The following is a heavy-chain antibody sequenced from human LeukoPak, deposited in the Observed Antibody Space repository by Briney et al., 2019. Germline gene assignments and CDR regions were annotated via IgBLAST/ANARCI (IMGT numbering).Heavy chain of an antibody. J-gene: IGHJ4*02. CDR3: ARDLFWSGYYRAPGYFDY. CDR2: IIPILGIA. CDR1: GGTFSSYT. V-gene: IGHV1-69*04. Sequence: SVKVSCKASGGTFSSYTISWVRQAPGQGLKWMGRIIPILGIANYAQKFQGRVTITADKSTSTAYMELSSLRSEDTAVYYCARDLFWSGYYRAPGYFDYWGQGTLVTVSS. D-gene: IGHD3-3*01.